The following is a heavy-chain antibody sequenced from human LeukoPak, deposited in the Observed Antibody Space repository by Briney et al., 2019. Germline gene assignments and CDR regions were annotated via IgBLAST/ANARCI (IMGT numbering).Heavy chain of an antibody. D-gene: IGHD3-22*01. CDR1: GYSFTSYW. J-gene: IGHJ4*02. CDR2: IYPGDSDT. V-gene: IGHV5-51*01. CDR3: ARSKVYYDSSGHHFDY. Sequence: GESLKISCKGSGYSFTSYWIGWVRQMPGKGLEWMGIIYPGDSDTRYSPSFQGQVTISADKSISIAYLQWSSLKASDTAMYYCARSKVYYDSSGHHFDYWGQGTLVTVSS.